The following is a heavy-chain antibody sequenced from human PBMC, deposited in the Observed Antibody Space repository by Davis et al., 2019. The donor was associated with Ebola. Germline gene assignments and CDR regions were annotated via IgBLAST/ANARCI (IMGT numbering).Heavy chain of an antibody. D-gene: IGHD6-13*01. CDR1: GFTFSNYA. J-gene: IGHJ6*02. V-gene: IGHV3-30*04. CDR2: ISYDGSNK. Sequence: GGSLRLSCEASGFTFSNYAMSWVRQAPGKGLEWVAVISYDGSNKYYADSVKGRFTISRDNSKNTLYLQMNSLRAEDTAVYYCARDRGIAAAGALFYYYYGMDVWGQGTTVTVSS. CDR3: ARDRGIAAAGALFYYYYGMDV.